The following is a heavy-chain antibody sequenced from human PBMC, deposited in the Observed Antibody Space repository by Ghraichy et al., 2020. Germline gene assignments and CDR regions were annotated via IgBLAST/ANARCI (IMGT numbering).Heavy chain of an antibody. CDR1: GFTFRNYD. CDR3: ARDVRISGTSGWYLHFDY. D-gene: IGHD6-19*01. CDR2: ISGSSGKA. J-gene: IGHJ4*02. V-gene: IGHV3-21*01. Sequence: SCGASGFTFRNYDMNWVRQAPGKGLEWVSSISGSSGKAYYPDSVRGRFTTSRDNTRDSLYLQMDGLRAEDTAVYYCARDVRISGTSGWYLHFDYWGRGTLVTVSS.